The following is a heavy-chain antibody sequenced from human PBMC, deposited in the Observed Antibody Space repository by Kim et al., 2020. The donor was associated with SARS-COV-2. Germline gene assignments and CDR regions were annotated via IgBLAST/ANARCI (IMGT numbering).Heavy chain of an antibody. CDR2: IYSGGST. CDR3: PRGRAYYYDSSGYGIDY. V-gene: IGHV3-53*01. Sequence: GGSLRLSCAASGFTVSSNYMSWVRQAPGKGLEWVSVIYSGGSTYYADSVKGRFTISRDNSKNTLYLQMNSLRAEDTAVYYCPRGRAYYYDSSGYGIDYWGQGTLVTVSS. CDR1: GFTVSSNY. J-gene: IGHJ4*02. D-gene: IGHD3-22*01.